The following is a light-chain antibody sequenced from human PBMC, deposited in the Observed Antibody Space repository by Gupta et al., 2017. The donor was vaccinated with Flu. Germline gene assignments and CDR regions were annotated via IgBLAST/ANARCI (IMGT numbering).Light chain of an antibody. V-gene: IGKV1-9*01. CDR3: QQLNDYPPFT. Sequence: DLQLTQSPSFLSASVGDRVTITCRASQGLNNHLAWYQQKPGRPPNLLIYAASTWQSGVPSRFSGSGCGTEFSITISGRQSEDFATDYCQQLNDYPPFTFGHGTKVDVK. CDR1: QGLNNH. CDR2: AAS. J-gene: IGKJ3*01.